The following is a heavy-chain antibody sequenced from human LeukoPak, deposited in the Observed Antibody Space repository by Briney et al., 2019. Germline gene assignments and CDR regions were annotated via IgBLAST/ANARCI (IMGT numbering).Heavy chain of an antibody. CDR1: RFTFSNYA. J-gene: IGHJ3*02. D-gene: IGHD6-13*01. Sequence: GGSLRLSCAASRFTFSNYAMSWVRQAPGKGLEWVSAITGNGDYTDYADSVKGRFTISRDNAKNSLYLQMNSLRAEDTAVYYCANLAAAGPTSAFDIWGQGTMVTVSS. CDR3: ANLAAAGPTSAFDI. CDR2: ITGNGDYT. V-gene: IGHV3-23*01.